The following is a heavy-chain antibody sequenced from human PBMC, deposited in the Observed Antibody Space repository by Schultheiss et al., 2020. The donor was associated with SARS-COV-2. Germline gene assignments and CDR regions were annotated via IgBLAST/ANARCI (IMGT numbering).Heavy chain of an antibody. CDR2: FSGSGGST. CDR1: GFTFSSYA. D-gene: IGHD6-19*01. V-gene: IGHV3-23*01. Sequence: GGSLRLSCAASGFTFSSYAMSWVRQAPGKGLEWVSAFSGSGGSTYYADSVKGRFTISRDNSKNTLYLQMNSLRAEDTAVYYCARDSGSGWRAEYFQHWGQGTLVTGSS. J-gene: IGHJ1*01. CDR3: ARDSGSGWRAEYFQH.